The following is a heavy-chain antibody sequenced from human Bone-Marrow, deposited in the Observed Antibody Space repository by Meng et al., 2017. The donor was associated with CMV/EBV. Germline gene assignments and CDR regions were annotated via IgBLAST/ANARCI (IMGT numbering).Heavy chain of an antibody. D-gene: IGHD5-24*01. V-gene: IGHV3-23*01. CDR1: GFTFSSYA. CDR3: AKDLVDGYPDSYDAFDI. CDR2: ISGSGGST. J-gene: IGHJ3*02. Sequence: GGSLRLSCAASGFTFSSYAMSWVRQAPGKGLEWVSAISGSGGSTYYADSAKGRFTISRDNSKNTLYLQMNSLRAEDTAVYYCAKDLVDGYPDSYDAFDIWGQGTMVTVSS.